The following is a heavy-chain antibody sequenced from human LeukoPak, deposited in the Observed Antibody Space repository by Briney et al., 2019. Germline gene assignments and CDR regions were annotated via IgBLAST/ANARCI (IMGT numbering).Heavy chain of an antibody. CDR2: INIPGGGT. CDR3: AKAPQGYNTYALPAN. CDR1: GFTFSNYV. J-gene: IGHJ4*02. D-gene: IGHD5-12*01. V-gene: IGHV3-23*01. Sequence: GGSLRLSCAASGFTFSNYVMIWVRQGPGKGLQWVSAINIPGGGTYYADSVKGRFTISRDNSKNALYLQMNSLRVEDTAIYYCAKAPQGYNTYALPANWGQGTLVTVSS.